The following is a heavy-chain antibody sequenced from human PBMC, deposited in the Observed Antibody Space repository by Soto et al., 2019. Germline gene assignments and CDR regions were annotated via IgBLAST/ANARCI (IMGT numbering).Heavy chain of an antibody. V-gene: IGHV3-21*01. CDR1: GFTFSSYS. Sequence: GGFLRLSCAASGFTFSSYSMNWVRQAPGKGLEWVSSISSSSSYIYYADSVKGRFTISRDNAKNSLYLQMNSLRAEDTAVYYCARERTGRYYYGMDVWGQGTTVTVSS. CDR2: ISSSSSYI. J-gene: IGHJ6*02. CDR3: ARERTGRYYYGMDV.